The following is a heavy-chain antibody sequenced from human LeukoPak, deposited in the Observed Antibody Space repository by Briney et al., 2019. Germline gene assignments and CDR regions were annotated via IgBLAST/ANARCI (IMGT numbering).Heavy chain of an antibody. D-gene: IGHD3-10*01. Sequence: ASVKVSCKASGYSFTSYHLHWVRQAPGQGLEWMGLVNPNGGYTSYEKNFQGRLIMTTDTTTSSLYMELNSLRAENTAVYYCARNSRVYYFDYWGQGTLVTVSS. CDR1: GYSFTSYH. CDR2: VNPNGGYT. CDR3: ARNSRVYYFDY. V-gene: IGHV1-46*01. J-gene: IGHJ4*02.